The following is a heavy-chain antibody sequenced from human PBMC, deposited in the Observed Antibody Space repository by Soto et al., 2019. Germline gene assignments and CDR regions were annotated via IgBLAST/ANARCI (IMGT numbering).Heavy chain of an antibody. D-gene: IGHD6-25*01. CDR2: MNPYSGNT. V-gene: IGHV1-8*01. CDR3: ARRKERSGPHYFDY. CDR1: GYTFTTYD. J-gene: IGHJ4*02. Sequence: ASVKVSCKASGYTFTTYDISWVRQATGQGLEWMGWMNPYSGNTGYAQKFQGRVTVTRNASISTVYMELSGLRPDDTAVYYCARRKERSGPHYFDYWGQGSQVTVSS.